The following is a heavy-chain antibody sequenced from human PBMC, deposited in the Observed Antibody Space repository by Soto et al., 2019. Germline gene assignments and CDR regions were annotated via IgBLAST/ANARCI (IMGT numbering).Heavy chain of an antibody. J-gene: IGHJ4*02. CDR2: MSSDGSKI. CDR1: GFDFTYYA. V-gene: IGHV3-30*18. CDR3: AKDEGVGATLGLFDY. Sequence: QVQLVESGGGAVQPGESLRLSCVASGFDFTYYAMHWVRQAPGKGLESVAVMSSDGSKIHHTDSVKGRFTISRDNSKNTLYLQMTSLRKEDIALYLCAKDEGVGATLGLFDYWGQGTLVSVSS. D-gene: IGHD1-26*01.